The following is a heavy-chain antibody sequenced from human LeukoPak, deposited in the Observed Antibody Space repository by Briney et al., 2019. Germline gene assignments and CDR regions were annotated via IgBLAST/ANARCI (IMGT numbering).Heavy chain of an antibody. CDR2: IRSKAYRGTT. D-gene: IGHD5-18*01. Sequence: SLRLSCKTSGFNFGDHAMTWVRQAPGKGLEWVGFIRSKAYRGTTEYAASVKGRFTISRDGSKSVVYLQMNSLKSEDTAVYYCSRGPIQLWVHNGVDVWGQGTTVTVSS. CDR1: GFNFGDHA. V-gene: IGHV3-49*04. CDR3: SRGPIQLWVHNGVDV. J-gene: IGHJ6*02.